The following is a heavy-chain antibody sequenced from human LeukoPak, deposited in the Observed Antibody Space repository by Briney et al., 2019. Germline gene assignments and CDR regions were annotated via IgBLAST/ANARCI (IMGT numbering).Heavy chain of an antibody. CDR3: ANGGRELLLRYFDWSNEIDY. D-gene: IGHD3-9*01. Sequence: PGRSLRLSCAASGFTFSSYGMHWVRQAPGKGLEWVAVISYDGSNKYYADSVKGRFTISRDNSKNTLYLQMNSLRAEDTAVYYCANGGRELLLRYFDWSNEIDYWGQGTLVTVSS. V-gene: IGHV3-30*18. CDR2: ISYDGSNK. J-gene: IGHJ4*02. CDR1: GFTFSSYG.